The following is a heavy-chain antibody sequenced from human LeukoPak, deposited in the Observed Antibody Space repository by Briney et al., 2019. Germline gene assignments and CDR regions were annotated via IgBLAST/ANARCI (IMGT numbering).Heavy chain of an antibody. CDR3: AKGGGSDFLDY. Sequence: AGGSLRLSCTVSGFTFSDYYMSWVRQAPGKGLEWVSAISSNAFSTYYADSVKGRFTISRDNSKNTLYLQMNSLRSDDTAVYYCAKGGGSDFLDYWGQGTLVTVSS. J-gene: IGHJ4*02. D-gene: IGHD5-12*01. V-gene: IGHV3-23*01. CDR2: ISSNAFST. CDR1: GFTFSDYY.